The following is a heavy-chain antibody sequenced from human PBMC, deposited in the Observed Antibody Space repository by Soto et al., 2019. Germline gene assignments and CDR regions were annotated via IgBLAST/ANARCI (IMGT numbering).Heavy chain of an antibody. J-gene: IGHJ4*02. D-gene: IGHD1-26*01. Sequence: QVPLQASGPGLVKPSDTLSLTCAVSGYSISSSNWWGWIRQPPGKGLEWIGYIYYSGTTYYTPSLKSRVTMSVDTSKNQFSLKLTSVTAVDTAVYYCARREIQGPIDYWGQGTLVTVSS. CDR1: GYSISSSNW. CDR3: ARREIQGPIDY. V-gene: IGHV4-28*01. CDR2: IYYSGTT.